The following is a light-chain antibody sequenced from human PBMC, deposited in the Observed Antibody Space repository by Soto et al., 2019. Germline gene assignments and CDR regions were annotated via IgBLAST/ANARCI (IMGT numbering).Light chain of an antibody. Sequence: EIVITQSPATLSVSPGERATLSCRASQSVSSNLAWYQQKPGQAPRLLIYGASTRATGIPARFSGSGSGTKFTLTISSLQSEDFAVYYCQQYNNWPQTFGQGTKVDIK. CDR1: QSVSSN. CDR3: QQYNNWPQT. CDR2: GAS. J-gene: IGKJ1*01. V-gene: IGKV3-15*01.